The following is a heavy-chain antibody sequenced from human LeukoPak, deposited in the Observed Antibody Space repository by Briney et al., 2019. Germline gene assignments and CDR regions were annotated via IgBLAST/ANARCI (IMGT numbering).Heavy chain of an antibody. D-gene: IGHD5-18*01. CDR3: ARTAMVLHHFDY. CDR2: ISYDGSNK. J-gene: IGHJ4*02. V-gene: IGHV3-30*04. CDR1: GFTFSSYA. Sequence: PGGSLRLSCAASGFTFSSYAMHWARQAPGKGLEWVAVISYDGSNKYYADSVKGRFTISRDNSKNTLYLQMNSLRAEDTAVYYCARTAMVLHHFDYWGQGTLVTVSS.